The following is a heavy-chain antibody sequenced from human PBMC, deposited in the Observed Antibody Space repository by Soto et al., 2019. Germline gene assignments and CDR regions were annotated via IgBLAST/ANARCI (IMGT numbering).Heavy chain of an antibody. V-gene: IGHV4-34*01. CDR2: INHSGST. CDR1: GESFSGYI. CDR3: ASGLFSERSYSGCWYYFDN. Sequence: QVQLQQWGTGLLKPSETLSLTCAVYGESFSGYIWTWIRQSPGKGLQWIGQINHSGSTYYNPSLKSRVTISLYTSSDQFSLELSSVTAADTAVYYCASGLFSERSYSGCWYYFDNWSQGSLVTVSS. D-gene: IGHD3-10*01. J-gene: IGHJ4*02.